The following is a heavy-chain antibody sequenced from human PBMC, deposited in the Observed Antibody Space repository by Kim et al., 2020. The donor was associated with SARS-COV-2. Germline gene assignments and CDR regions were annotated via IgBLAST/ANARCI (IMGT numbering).Heavy chain of an antibody. CDR1: GYSFTSYW. CDR2: IYPGDSDT. Sequence: GESLKISCKGSGYSFTSYWIGWMRQMPGKGLEWMGIIYPGDSDTRYSPSFQGQVTISADKTISTAYLQWSSLKASDTAMYYCARQLLWFVEGGDYWGQGTLVTVAS. D-gene: IGHD3-10*01. CDR3: ARQLLWFVEGGDY. J-gene: IGHJ4*02. V-gene: IGHV5-51*01.